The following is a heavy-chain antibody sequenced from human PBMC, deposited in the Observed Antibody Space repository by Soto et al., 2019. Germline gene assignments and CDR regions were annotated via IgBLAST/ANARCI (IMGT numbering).Heavy chain of an antibody. J-gene: IGHJ6*02. V-gene: IGHV1-18*01. D-gene: IGHD2-15*01. CDR1: GYTFTSYG. CDR2: ISAYNGNT. Sequence: QVQLVQSGAEVKKPGASVKVSCKASGYTFTSYGISWVRQAPGQGLEWMGWISAYNGNTNYAQKRQGRVTMTTDTSTSTAYMELRSLRSDDTAVYYCAREDNCSGGSCYLSKYYYGMDVWGQGTTVTVSS. CDR3: AREDNCSGGSCYLSKYYYGMDV.